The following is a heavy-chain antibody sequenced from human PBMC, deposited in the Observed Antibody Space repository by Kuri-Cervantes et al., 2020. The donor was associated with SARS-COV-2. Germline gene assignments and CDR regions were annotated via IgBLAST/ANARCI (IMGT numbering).Heavy chain of an antibody. CDR1: GFTFSSYA. CDR3: AKTYYDFWSGYPGDY. J-gene: IGHJ4*02. Sequence: GGSLRLSCAASGFTFSSYAMSWVRQAPGKGLEWVSAISGSGGSTYYADSVKGRFTISRDNSKNTLYLQMNSLRAEDTAVYYCAKTYYDFWSGYPGDYWGQGTLVTVSS. V-gene: IGHV3-23*01. D-gene: IGHD3-3*01. CDR2: ISGSGGST.